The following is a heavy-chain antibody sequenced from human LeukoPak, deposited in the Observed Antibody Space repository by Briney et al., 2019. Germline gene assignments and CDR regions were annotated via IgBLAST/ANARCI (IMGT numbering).Heavy chain of an antibody. D-gene: IGHD6-13*01. Sequence: GGSLRLSCAASGFTFSSYSMNWVRQAPGKGLEWVSSISSSSSYIYYADSVKGRFTISRDNAKNSLYLQMNSLRAEDTAVYYCARDDFYSSSWYGMDVWGQGTTVTVSS. CDR2: ISSSSSYI. V-gene: IGHV3-21*01. CDR1: GFTFSSYS. CDR3: ARDDFYSSSWYGMDV. J-gene: IGHJ6*02.